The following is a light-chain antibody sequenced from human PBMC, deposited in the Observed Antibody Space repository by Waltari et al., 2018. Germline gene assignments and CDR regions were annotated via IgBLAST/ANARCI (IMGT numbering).Light chain of an antibody. CDR3: QKYSSSPPT. V-gene: IGKV3-20*01. J-gene: IGKJ4*01. CDR2: GAS. Sequence: VILTQSPATLSLSPGERATPSCRASQSVSSYLAWYQQKPGQAPRLLIYGASSRATGIPDRFSGSGSGTEFTLTISSLEPEDFAVYYCQKYSSSPPTFGGGTKVEIK. CDR1: QSVSSY.